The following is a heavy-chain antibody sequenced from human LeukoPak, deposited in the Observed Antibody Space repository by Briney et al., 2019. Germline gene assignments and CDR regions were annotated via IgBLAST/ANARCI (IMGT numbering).Heavy chain of an antibody. CDR2: IYPGESDT. Sequence: GESLKISCQGSGYSSTSYWSGWVRQMPGKGLEWMGIIYPGESDTRYSPSCQGQATISADKSISTAYLQWSSLKASDTAMYYCASGPAVPQFDYWGQGTLVTVSS. J-gene: IGHJ4*02. CDR1: GYSSTSYW. D-gene: IGHD1-14*01. CDR3: ASGPAVPQFDY. V-gene: IGHV5-51*01.